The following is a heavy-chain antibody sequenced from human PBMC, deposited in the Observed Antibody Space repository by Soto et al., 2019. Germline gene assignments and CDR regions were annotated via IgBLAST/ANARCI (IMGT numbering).Heavy chain of an antibody. CDR2: IIPIFGTA. CDR3: ARDIRGSYYADY. J-gene: IGHJ4*02. V-gene: IGHV1-69*01. D-gene: IGHD1-26*01. CDR1: GGTFSSYA. Sequence: QVQLVQSGAEVKKPGSSVKVSCKASGGTFSSYAISWVRQAPGQGLEWMGGIIPIFGTANYAQTFQGRVTITADESTSTAYMDLSSVRSEDTAVYYCARDIRGSYYADYWGQGTLVTVSS.